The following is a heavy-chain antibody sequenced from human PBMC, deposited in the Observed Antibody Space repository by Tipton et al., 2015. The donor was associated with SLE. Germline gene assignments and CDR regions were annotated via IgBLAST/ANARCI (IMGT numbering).Heavy chain of an antibody. CDR2: IYHSGST. Sequence: LSLTCTVSGYSISSGYYWGWIRQPPGKGLEWIGSIYHSGSTYYNPSLKSRVTISVDTSKNQFSLKLSSVTAADTAVYYCARVAGSASAPTLFPLVSW. V-gene: IGHV4-38-2*02. CDR1: GYSISSGYY. J-gene: IGHJ5*01. CDR3: ARVAGSASAPTLFPLVS. D-gene: IGHD3-10*01.